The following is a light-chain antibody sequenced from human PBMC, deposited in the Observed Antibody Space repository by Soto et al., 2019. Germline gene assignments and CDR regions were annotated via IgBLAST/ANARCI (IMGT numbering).Light chain of an antibody. CDR1: RSNIGNNY. CDR2: NNN. Sequence: QSVLTQPPSVSAAPGQKVTISCSGSRSNIGNNYVAWYQQFPGTVPKLLIYNNNVRPSGTPDRISGSASGTSATLTITGLQTVDEADYCCVTWDTSLRTGVIGGGTKLTVL. CDR3: VTWDTSLRTGV. V-gene: IGLV1-51*01. J-gene: IGLJ3*02.